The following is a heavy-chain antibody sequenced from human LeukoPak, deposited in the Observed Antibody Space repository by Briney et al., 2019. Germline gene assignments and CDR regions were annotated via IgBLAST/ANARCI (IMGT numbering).Heavy chain of an antibody. CDR1: GFDFSSYT. V-gene: IGHV3-30*09. Sequence: PGGSLRLSCVGSGFDFSSYTMNWVRQAPGKGLEWLTFMSYNGRNEFYADSVKGRFAVSRDNSKNTLYLQMNNLRPEDTAVYYCTRSIWYFDYWGQGTLITVSS. CDR2: MSYNGRNE. J-gene: IGHJ4*02. CDR3: TRSIWYFDY.